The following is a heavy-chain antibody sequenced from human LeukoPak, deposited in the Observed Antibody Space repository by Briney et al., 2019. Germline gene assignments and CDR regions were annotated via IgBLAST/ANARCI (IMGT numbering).Heavy chain of an antibody. J-gene: IGHJ4*02. CDR1: GFTFSTYG. CDR2: ISYDGTNK. CDR3: AKMQWLATNYY. Sequence: QAGGSLRLSCAASGFTFSTYGMHWVRQAPGMGLEWVAVISYDGTNKFYADSVKGRFTVSRDNSKNTLYLQMNSLRAEDTAVYYCAKMQWLATNYYWGQGTLVTVSS. D-gene: IGHD6-19*01. V-gene: IGHV3-30*18.